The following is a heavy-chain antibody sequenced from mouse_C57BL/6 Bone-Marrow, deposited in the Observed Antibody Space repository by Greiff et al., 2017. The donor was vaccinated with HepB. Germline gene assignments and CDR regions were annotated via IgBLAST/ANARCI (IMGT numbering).Heavy chain of an antibody. V-gene: IGHV7-1*01. J-gene: IGHJ1*03. CDR3: ARDARDGYYWYFDV. CDR2: SRNKANDYTT. CDR1: GFTFSDFY. D-gene: IGHD2-3*01. Sequence: EVKLMESGGGLVQSGRSLRLSCATSGFTFSDFYMEWVRQAPGKGLEWIAASRNKANDYTTEYSASVKGRFIVSRDTSQSILYLQMNALRAEDTAIYYCARDARDGYYWYFDVWGTGTTVTVSS.